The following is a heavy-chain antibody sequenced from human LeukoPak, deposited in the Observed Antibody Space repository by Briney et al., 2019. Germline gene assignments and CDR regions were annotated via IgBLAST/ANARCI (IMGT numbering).Heavy chain of an antibody. CDR1: GGSFSGYY. Sequence: SETLSLTCAVYGGSFSGYYWSWIRQPPGKGLEWIGEINHSGSTNYNPSLKSRVTISVDTSKNQFSLKLSSVTAADTAVYYCARWGGWRSAFYYYYYGMDVWGQGTTVTVSS. CDR2: INHSGST. CDR3: ARWGGWRSAFYYYYYGMDV. V-gene: IGHV4-34*01. J-gene: IGHJ6*02. D-gene: IGHD3-3*01.